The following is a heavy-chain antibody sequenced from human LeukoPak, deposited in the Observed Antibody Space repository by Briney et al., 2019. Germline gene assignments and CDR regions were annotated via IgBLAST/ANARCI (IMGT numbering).Heavy chain of an antibody. V-gene: IGHV5-51*01. D-gene: IGHD6-13*01. CDR3: ARLKPTGSSWSPFDY. CDR2: IYPGDSDT. CDR1: GYSFTSYW. J-gene: IGHJ4*02. Sequence: GESLKISCKGSGYSFTSYWIGWVRQMPGKGLEWMGIIYPGDSDTRYSPSFQGQVTISADKSISTAYLQWSSLKASDTAMYYCARLKPTGSSWSPFDYWGQGTLVTVSS.